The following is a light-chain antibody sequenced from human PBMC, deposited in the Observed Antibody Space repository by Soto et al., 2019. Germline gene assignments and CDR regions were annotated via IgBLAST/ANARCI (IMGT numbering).Light chain of an antibody. CDR2: AAS. Sequence: DIQMTQSPTSLSASVGDRVTITCRASQGIRNFVAWYQQKPGKAPKLLIYAASTLQSGVPSRFSGIGSGTDFTRTINSLQPENVATYSCQKYSSDPVFGPGTKVEIK. CDR1: QGIRNF. V-gene: IGKV1-27*01. J-gene: IGKJ3*01. CDR3: QKYSSDPV.